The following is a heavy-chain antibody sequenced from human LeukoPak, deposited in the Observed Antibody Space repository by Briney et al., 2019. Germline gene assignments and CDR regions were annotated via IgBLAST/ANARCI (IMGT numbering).Heavy chain of an antibody. J-gene: IGHJ4*02. Sequence: SVKVSCKASGGTFRSYGISWVRQAPGQGLEWMGGIIPIFGTANYAEKFQGRVTITADESTSTAYMELSSLRSEDTAVYYCARQDCTNGVCHPFDYWGQGTLVTVSS. CDR3: ARQDCTNGVCHPFDY. CDR1: GGTFRSYG. CDR2: IIPIFGTA. V-gene: IGHV1-69*01. D-gene: IGHD2-8*01.